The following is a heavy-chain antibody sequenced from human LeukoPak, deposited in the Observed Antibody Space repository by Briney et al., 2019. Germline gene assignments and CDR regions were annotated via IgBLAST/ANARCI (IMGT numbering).Heavy chain of an antibody. CDR3: KCAPGVSKSDP. D-gene: IGHD2-8*01. CDR1: GFTFSRYY. J-gene: IGHJ5*02. Sequence: AGSLRLHCAASGFTFSRYYMNWLRQAPGKGLKWVSSISSGGSYIHYDDSVKGRFTISRDNTKNSLELQMDSLAAEDMSIYYCKCAPGVSKSDPWGQGTLAIVSS. CDR2: ISSGGSYI. V-gene: IGHV3-21*06.